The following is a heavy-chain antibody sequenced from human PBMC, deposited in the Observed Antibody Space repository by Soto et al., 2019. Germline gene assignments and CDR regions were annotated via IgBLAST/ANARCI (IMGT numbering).Heavy chain of an antibody. V-gene: IGHV4-61*01. Sequence: SETLSLTCTVSGGSVSNGMYYWSWIRQPPGEGLEWIGNVYFTGTTIYNPSLKSRATMSVDTYKDQFFLKLTSVTAADTAVYYCARYCNNSDCGHVYYYDYWGLGTMVTVSS. CDR3: ARYCNNSDCGHVYYYDY. D-gene: IGHD2-8*01. CDR2: VYFTGTT. J-gene: IGHJ4*02. CDR1: GGSVSNGMYY.